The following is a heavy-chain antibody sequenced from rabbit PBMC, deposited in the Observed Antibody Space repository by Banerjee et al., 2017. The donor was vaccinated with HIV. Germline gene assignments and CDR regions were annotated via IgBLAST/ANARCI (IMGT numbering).Heavy chain of an antibody. CDR3: ARAYVDGSVGVWNL. D-gene: IGHD5-1*01. J-gene: IGHJ4*01. V-gene: IGHV1S47*01. Sequence: QEQLVESRGGLVQPEGSLTLTCTASGFSFSSSYSMCWVRQAPGKGLEWIACIYTGDGSTYFASWLNGRFTISRSTSLNTVTLQMTSLTVADTATYFCARAYVDGSVGVWNLWGQGTLVTVS. CDR1: GFSFSSSYS. CDR2: IYTGDGST.